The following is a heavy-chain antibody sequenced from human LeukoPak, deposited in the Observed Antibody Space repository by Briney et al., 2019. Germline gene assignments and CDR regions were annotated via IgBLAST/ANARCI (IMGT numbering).Heavy chain of an antibody. CDR1: GYSFTSYW. V-gene: IGHV5-51*01. J-gene: IGHJ6*02. CDR2: IYPGDSDT. Sequence: GEPLKISCKGSGYSFTSYWIGWVRQMPGKGLEWMGIIYPGDSDTSYTLYFLGHVTISADKSISTAYLQWSSLKASDTAMYYCARLGMVRGVNYYCGMDVWGQGTTVTVSS. CDR3: ARLGMVRGVNYYCGMDV. D-gene: IGHD3-10*01.